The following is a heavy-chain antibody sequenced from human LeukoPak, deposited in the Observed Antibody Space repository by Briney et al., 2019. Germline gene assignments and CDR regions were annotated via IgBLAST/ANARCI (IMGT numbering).Heavy chain of an antibody. CDR3: ARDMDWSYDY. CDR1: EFTFTTYS. J-gene: IGHJ4*02. V-gene: IGHV3-53*01. Sequence: GSLRLSCAASEFTFTTYSMNWVRQAPGKGLEWLSAINSEGDTFYADSVRGRFTISRDDSQDTLYLHMNSLRVEDTAVYFCARDMDWSYDYWGQGTQVTVSS. D-gene: IGHD3/OR15-3a*01. CDR2: INSEGDT.